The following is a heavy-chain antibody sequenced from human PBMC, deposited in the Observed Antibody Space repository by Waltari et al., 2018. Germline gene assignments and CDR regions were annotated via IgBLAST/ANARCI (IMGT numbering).Heavy chain of an antibody. CDR2: INHSGST. CDR1: GGSFSGYY. J-gene: IGHJ6*02. D-gene: IGHD2-8*01. Sequence: QVQLQQWGAGLLKPSATLSLTCAVYGGSFSGYYWRWIRHPPRKGLGWIGEINHSGSTNYNPSLKSRITISVDTSKSQFSLKLSSVTAADTAVYYCARGGYCTNGVCYYYYYYGMDVWGQGTTVTVSS. V-gene: IGHV4-34*01. CDR3: ARGGYCTNGVCYYYYYYGMDV.